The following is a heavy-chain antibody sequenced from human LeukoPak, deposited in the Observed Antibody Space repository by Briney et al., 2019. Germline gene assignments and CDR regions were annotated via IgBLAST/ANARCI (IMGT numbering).Heavy chain of an antibody. CDR3: ARARDDWGYLYFDY. J-gene: IGHJ4*02. CDR1: GGSISSYY. Sequence: PSETLSLTCTVSGGSISSYYWSWIRQPPGKGLEWIGYIYYSGSTNYNPSLKSRVTISVDTSKNQFSLKLSSVTAADTAVYYCARARDDWGYLYFDYWGQGTLVTVSS. V-gene: IGHV4-59*12. D-gene: IGHD3-9*01. CDR2: IYYSGST.